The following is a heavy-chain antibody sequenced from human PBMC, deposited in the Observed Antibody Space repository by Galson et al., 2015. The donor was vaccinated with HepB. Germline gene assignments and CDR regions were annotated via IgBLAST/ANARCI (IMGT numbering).Heavy chain of an antibody. CDR3: AREVTTVVTADDY. J-gene: IGHJ4*02. CDR2: ISYDGSNK. D-gene: IGHD4-23*01. Sequence: SLRLSCAASGFTFSSYAMHWVRQAPGKGLEWVAVISYDGSNKYYADSVKGRFTISRDNSKNTLYLQMNSLRAEDTAVYYCAREVTTVVTADDYWGQGTLVTVSS. V-gene: IGHV3-30-3*01. CDR1: GFTFSSYA.